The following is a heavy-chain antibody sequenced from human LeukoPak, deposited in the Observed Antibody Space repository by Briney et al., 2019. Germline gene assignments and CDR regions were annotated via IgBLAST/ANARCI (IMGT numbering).Heavy chain of an antibody. J-gene: IGHJ4*02. CDR3: AREGPGGDDFWSGYY. Sequence: PGGSLRLSGAASGFIVSSNYISWVRQAPGKGLEWVSLIYNTGSTYYADSVRGRFTISRDNSKNTLYLQMNSLRAEDTAVYYCAREGPGGDDFWSGYYWGQGTLVTVSS. V-gene: IGHV3-53*01. CDR2: IYNTGST. CDR1: GFIVSSNY. D-gene: IGHD3-3*01.